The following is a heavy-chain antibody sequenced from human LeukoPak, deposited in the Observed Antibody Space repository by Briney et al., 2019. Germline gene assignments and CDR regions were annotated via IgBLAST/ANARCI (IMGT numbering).Heavy chain of an antibody. V-gene: IGHV4-61*02. J-gene: IGHJ3*02. Sequence: SETLSLTCTVSGGSISSGSYYWSWIRQPAGKGLEWIGRIYTSGSTNYNPSLKSRVTISVDTSKNQFSLKLSSVTAADTAVYYCAREPLVVVPATYAFDIWDQGTMVTVSS. CDR1: GGSISSGSYY. CDR2: IYTSGST. D-gene: IGHD2-2*01. CDR3: AREPLVVVPATYAFDI.